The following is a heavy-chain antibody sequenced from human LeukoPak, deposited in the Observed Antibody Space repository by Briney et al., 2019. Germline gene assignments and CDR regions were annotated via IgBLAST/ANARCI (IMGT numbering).Heavy chain of an antibody. CDR1: GGSISSYY. CDR3: ASSNIAARDWYFDL. CDR2: IYTRGST. V-gene: IGHV4-4*07. J-gene: IGHJ2*01. Sequence: SETLSLTCTVSGGSISSYYWSWIRQPAGKGLEWIGRIYTRGSTNYNPSLKSRVTMSVDTSKNQFSLKLSSVTAADTAVYYCASSNIAARDWYFDLWGRGTLVTVSS. D-gene: IGHD6-6*01.